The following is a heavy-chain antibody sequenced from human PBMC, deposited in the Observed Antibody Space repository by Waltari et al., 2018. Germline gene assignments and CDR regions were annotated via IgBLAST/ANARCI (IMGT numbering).Heavy chain of an antibody. J-gene: IGHJ4*02. V-gene: IGHV3-74*01. CDR3: AGGDSGYAAH. CDR2: VKTDGSYT. Sequence: EVQLVESGGGLVQIGGSLRLSCAASGLTFSTSWMPWVRQAPGKGLVWVSRVKTDGSYTNYADSVKGRFTISRDNAKNTLYLQMNSLGAEDTAVYYCAGGDSGYAAHWGQGTLVTVSS. D-gene: IGHD5-12*01. CDR1: GLTFSTSW.